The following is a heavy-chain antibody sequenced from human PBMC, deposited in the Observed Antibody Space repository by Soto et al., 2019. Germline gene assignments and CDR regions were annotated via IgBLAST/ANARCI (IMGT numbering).Heavy chain of an antibody. Sequence: QVQLEQSGAEVKKPGASVKVSCKASGYSFTGYYIHWVRQAPGQGLEWMGWINPNTGGTNYAQKFQGMVTMTRDTSITTAYIDLTSLTSDDTAVYYCAREGPDPWFDPWGQGTLVTVSS. CDR3: AREGPDPWFDP. CDR2: INPNTGGT. J-gene: IGHJ5*02. CDR1: GYSFTGYY. V-gene: IGHV1-2*02.